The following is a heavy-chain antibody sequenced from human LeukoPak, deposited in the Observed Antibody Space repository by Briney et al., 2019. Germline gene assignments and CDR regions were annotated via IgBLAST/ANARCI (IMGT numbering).Heavy chain of an antibody. J-gene: IGHJ3*02. D-gene: IGHD2-15*01. CDR2: IIPIFGTA. Sequence: ASVKVSCKASGGTFSSYAISWVRQAPGQGLEWMGGIIPIFGTANYAQKFRGRVTITADESTSTAYMELSSLRSEDTAVYYCARYCSGGSCYPNDDAFDIWGQGTMVTVSS. CDR1: GGTFSSYA. CDR3: ARYCSGGSCYPNDDAFDI. V-gene: IGHV1-69*13.